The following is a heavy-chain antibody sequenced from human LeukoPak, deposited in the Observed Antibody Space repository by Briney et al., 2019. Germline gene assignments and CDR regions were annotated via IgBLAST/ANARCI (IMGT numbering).Heavy chain of an antibody. CDR2: IWYDGSNK. CDR1: GFTFSSYG. Sequence: GRSLRLSCAASGFTFSSYGMHWVRQAPGKGLEWVAVIWYDGSNKYYADSVKGRFTISRDNSKNTLYLQMNSLRAEDTAAYYCASSGSYRFDYWGQGTLVTVSS. V-gene: IGHV3-33*01. D-gene: IGHD1-26*01. CDR3: ASSGSYRFDY. J-gene: IGHJ4*02.